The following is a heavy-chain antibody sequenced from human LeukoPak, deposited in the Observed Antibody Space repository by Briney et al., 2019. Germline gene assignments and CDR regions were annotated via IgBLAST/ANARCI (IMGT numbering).Heavy chain of an antibody. CDR3: AKGQASWYLTSAHFDY. J-gene: IGHJ4*02. V-gene: IGHV3-48*01. CDR2: ISSSSTI. CDR1: GFTFSSYS. D-gene: IGHD6-13*01. Sequence: GGSLKLSCAASGFTFSSYSMNWVRQAPGKGLEWVSYISSSSTIYYADSVKGRFTISRDNAKNSLYLQMNSLRAEDTAVYYCAKGQASWYLTSAHFDYWGQGTLVTVSS.